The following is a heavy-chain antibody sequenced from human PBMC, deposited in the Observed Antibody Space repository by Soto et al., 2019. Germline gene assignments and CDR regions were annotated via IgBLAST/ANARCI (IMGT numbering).Heavy chain of an antibody. J-gene: IGHJ6*03. V-gene: IGHV1-8*01. Sequence: GASVKVSCKASGYTFTSYDINWVRQATGQGLEWMGWMNPNSGNTGYAQKFQGRGTMTRNTSISTAYMELSSLRSGDTAVSSCAVGYYGDYLYYYYYYYMDVWGKGTTVTVSS. CDR1: GYTFTSYD. CDR2: MNPNSGNT. CDR3: AVGYYGDYLYYYYYYYMDV. D-gene: IGHD4-17*01.